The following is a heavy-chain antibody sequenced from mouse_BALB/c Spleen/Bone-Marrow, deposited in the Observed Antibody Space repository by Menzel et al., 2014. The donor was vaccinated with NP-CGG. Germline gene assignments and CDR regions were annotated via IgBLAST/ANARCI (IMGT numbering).Heavy chain of an antibody. V-gene: IGHV1S137*01. CDR3: ARGLSYYYGTSYYFDY. CDR1: GYTFTDYA. J-gene: IGHJ2*01. CDR2: ISSSYGDA. Sequence: VMLVESGAEPVRPGGSVKISCKGSGYTFTDYAMHWVKQSHAKSLEWIGIISSSYGDATYNQKFKGKATMTVDKSSNSAFMELARLTSEDSAIYYCARGLSYYYGTSYYFDYWGQGTTLTVSS. D-gene: IGHD1-1*01.